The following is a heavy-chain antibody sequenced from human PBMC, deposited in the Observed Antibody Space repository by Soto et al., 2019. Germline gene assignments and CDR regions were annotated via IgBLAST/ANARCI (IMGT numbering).Heavy chain of an antibody. CDR1: GGTVSSYA. CDR2: IIPIFGTA. J-gene: IGHJ6*02. D-gene: IGHD5-12*01. CDR3: AREGSAGYRGYAQPGAYYYYGMEV. Sequence: QVQLVQSGAEVKKPGSSVKVSCKASGGTVSSYAISWVRQAPGHGLEWMGGIIPIFGTANYAQKFQGRVTITADESTSTAYMELSSLRSEDTAVYYCAREGSAGYRGYAQPGAYYYYGMEVWGQGTTVTVSS. V-gene: IGHV1-69*01.